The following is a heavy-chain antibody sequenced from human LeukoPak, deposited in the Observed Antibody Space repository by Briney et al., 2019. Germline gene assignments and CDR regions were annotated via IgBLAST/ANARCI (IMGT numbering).Heavy chain of an antibody. Sequence: PSETLSLTCSVSGGSISSYYWNWIRQPAGKGLEWIGRVYTSGSTTYSPSLKSRVTMSVDTSKNQVSLKVTSVTAADTAVYYCARAIPSYFGMDVWGQGTTVIVSS. J-gene: IGHJ6*01. V-gene: IGHV4-4*07. CDR3: ARAIPSYFGMDV. CDR1: GGSISSYY. CDR2: VYTSGST.